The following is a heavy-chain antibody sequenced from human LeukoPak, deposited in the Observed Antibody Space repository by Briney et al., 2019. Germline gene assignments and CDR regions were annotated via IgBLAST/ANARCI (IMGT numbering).Heavy chain of an antibody. Sequence: SETLSLTCTGSGGSISNYYWSWVRQPPGKGLEWIGYIYYSGSTNYNPSLKSRVTISVDTSKNQFSLKLSSVTAADTAVYYCARYTIFEFDPWGQGTLVTVSS. CDR2: IYYSGST. D-gene: IGHD3-3*01. V-gene: IGHV4-59*01. CDR1: GGSISNYY. CDR3: ARYTIFEFDP. J-gene: IGHJ5*02.